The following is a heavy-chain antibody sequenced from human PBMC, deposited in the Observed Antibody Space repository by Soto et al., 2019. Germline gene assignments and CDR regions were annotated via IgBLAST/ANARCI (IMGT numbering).Heavy chain of an antibody. CDR2: IYYSGST. V-gene: IGHV4-39*01. D-gene: IGHD6-19*01. CDR3: ARHVRYSSGWDFDY. Sequence: SETLSLTCTVSGGSISSSSYYWGWIRQPPGKGLEWIGSIYYSGSTYYNPSLKSRVTISVDTSKNQFSLKLSSVTAADTAVYYCARHVRYSSGWDFDYWGQGTLVTVSS. J-gene: IGHJ4*02. CDR1: GGSISSSSYY.